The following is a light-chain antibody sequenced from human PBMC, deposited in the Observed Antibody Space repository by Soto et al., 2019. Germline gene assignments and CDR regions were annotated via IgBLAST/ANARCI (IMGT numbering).Light chain of an antibody. V-gene: IGKV3-15*01. CDR1: QRLHGS. CDR2: GAT. Sequence: MTQSPSTLSVSPGERVTLSCRASQRLHGSLLWFQKKSGQPPRLLIYGATASVAGVPVRFSGSGGGTEFTLTISSLQSEDFASYFCQQYHDWRRPFGQGTKVDIK. CDR3: QQYHDWRRP. J-gene: IGKJ2*01.